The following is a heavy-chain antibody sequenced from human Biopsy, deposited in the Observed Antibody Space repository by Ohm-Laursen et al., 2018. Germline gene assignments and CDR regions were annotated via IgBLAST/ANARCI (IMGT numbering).Heavy chain of an antibody. V-gene: IGHV3-23*01. CDR3: AKPADSYGSEFYFDY. CDR2: INTSGGST. D-gene: IGHD4-17*01. J-gene: IGHJ4*02. CDR1: GFTFSSYA. Sequence: LSLTCAAPGFTFSSYAMTWVRQAPGKGLEWVSVINTSGGSTHYAVSVKGRFTISRDNSKNTLYLRMNSLRAEDTAVYYCAKPADSYGSEFYFDYWGQGTLVTVSS.